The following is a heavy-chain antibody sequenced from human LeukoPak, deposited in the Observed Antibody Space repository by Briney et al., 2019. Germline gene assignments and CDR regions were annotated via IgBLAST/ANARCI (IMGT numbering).Heavy chain of an antibody. Sequence: GGSLRLSCAASGFTFSSYAMHWVRQAPGKGLEWVAVISYDGSNKYYADSVKGRFTISRDNSKNTLYLQMNSLRAEDTAVYYCARDLEAAGFDYWGQGTLVTVSS. CDR1: GFTFSSYA. J-gene: IGHJ4*02. D-gene: IGHD6-13*01. CDR2: ISYDGSNK. V-gene: IGHV3-30*04. CDR3: ARDLEAAGFDY.